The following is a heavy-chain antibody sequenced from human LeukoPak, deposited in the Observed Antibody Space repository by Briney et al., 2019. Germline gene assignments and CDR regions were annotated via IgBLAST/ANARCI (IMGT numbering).Heavy chain of an antibody. D-gene: IGHD6-19*01. J-gene: IGHJ3*02. CDR1: GGSISSSSYY. Sequence: PSETLSLTCTVSGGSISSSSYYWGWLRQPPGKGLEGIGSIYYSGNTYYNLTLKIRGTISVDTSKNQFSLKLSSVTAADTAVYYCSRRIRLSAFDICGQGTMVTVSS. V-gene: IGHV4-39*01. CDR3: SRRIRLSAFDI. CDR2: IYYSGNT.